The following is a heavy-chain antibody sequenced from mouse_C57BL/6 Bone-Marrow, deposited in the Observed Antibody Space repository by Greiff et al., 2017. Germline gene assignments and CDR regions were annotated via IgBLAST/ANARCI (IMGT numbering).Heavy chain of an antibody. Sequence: DVHLVESGEGLVKPGGSLKLSCAASGFTFSSYAMSWVRQTPEKRLEWVAYISSGGDYLYYADTVKGRFTISRDNARNTLYLQMSSLKSEDTAMYYCTRSPAFYGSSLDYWGPGTTLTVSS. CDR3: TRSPAFYGSSLDY. CDR1: GFTFSSYA. D-gene: IGHD1-1*01. CDR2: ISSGGDYL. V-gene: IGHV5-9-1*02. J-gene: IGHJ2*01.